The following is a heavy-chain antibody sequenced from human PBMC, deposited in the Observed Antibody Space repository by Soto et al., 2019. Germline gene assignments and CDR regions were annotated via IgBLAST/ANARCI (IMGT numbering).Heavy chain of an antibody. CDR3: FCFQAEDGIRAVRSVSAFLRKRSSDL. CDR2: ISSSSSTI. V-gene: IGHV3-48*01. Sequence: DEGKGLEWVSYISSSSSTIYYADSVKGRFTISRDNAKNSLYLQMNSLRAEDTAVYFVFCFQAEDGIRAVRSVSAFLRKRSSDL. D-gene: IGHD2-2*01. J-gene: IGHJ2*01.